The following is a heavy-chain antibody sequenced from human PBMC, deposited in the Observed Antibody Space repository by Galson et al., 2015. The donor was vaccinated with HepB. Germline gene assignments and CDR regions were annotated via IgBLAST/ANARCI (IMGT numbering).Heavy chain of an antibody. CDR1: GFTFSSYG. J-gene: IGHJ6*03. D-gene: IGHD3-9*01. Sequence: SLRLSCAASGFTFSSYGMHWVRQAPGKGLEWVAVISYDGSSKYYADSVKGRFTISRDNSKNTLYLQMNSLRAEDTAVYYCAKIGDVLRYFDWLNPYYYYYYMDVWGKGTTVTVSS. CDR3: AKIGDVLRYFDWLNPYYYYYYMDV. CDR2: ISYDGSSK. V-gene: IGHV3-30*18.